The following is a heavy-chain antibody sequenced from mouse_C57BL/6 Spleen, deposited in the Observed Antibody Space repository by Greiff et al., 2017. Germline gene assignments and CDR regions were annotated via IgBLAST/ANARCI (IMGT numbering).Heavy chain of an antibody. CDR2: INPSSGYT. Sequence: QVQLQQSGAELARPGASVKMSCKASGYTFTSYTMHWVKQRPGQGLEWIGYINPSSGYTKYNQKFKDKATLTADKSSSTAYMQLSSLTSEDSAVYYCARGAYYGSSYAAYWGQGTMVTVSA. V-gene: IGHV1-4*01. J-gene: IGHJ3*01. D-gene: IGHD1-1*01. CDR1: GYTFTSYT. CDR3: ARGAYYGSSYAAY.